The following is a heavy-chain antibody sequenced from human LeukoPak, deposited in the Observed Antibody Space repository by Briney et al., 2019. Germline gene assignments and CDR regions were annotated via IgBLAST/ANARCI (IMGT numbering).Heavy chain of an antibody. V-gene: IGHV3-43*01. CDR2: AGWAGGTT. CDR3: AKELDTMFFDY. CDR1: GFNFDRYT. Sequence: GGSLRLSCATSGFNFDRYTIHWVRQAPGRGLEWVSLAGWAGGTTFYSDSVRGRFTISRDSGRKSVYLQMNSLTTDDTAFYFCAKELDTMFFDYWGQGALVTVSS. J-gene: IGHJ4*02. D-gene: IGHD3-10*02.